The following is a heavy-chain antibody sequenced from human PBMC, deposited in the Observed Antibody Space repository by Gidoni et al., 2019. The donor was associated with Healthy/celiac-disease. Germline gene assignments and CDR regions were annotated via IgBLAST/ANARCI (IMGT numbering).Heavy chain of an antibody. CDR2: IYYSGST. V-gene: IGHV4-61*01. Sequence: QVQLQESGPGLVKPSETLSLTCTVSGGSVSSGSYYWSWIRQPPGKGLEWIGYIYYSGSTNDNPSLKSRVTIAVDTSKNQFSLKLSSVTAADTAVYYCARDIKEWELLSGPDYYYGMDVWGQGTTVTVSS. CDR1: GGSVSSGSYY. D-gene: IGHD1-26*01. CDR3: ARDIKEWELLSGPDYYYGMDV. J-gene: IGHJ6*02.